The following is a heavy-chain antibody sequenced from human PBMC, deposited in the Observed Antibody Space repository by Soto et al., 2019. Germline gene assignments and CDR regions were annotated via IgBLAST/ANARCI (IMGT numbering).Heavy chain of an antibody. J-gene: IGHJ4*02. D-gene: IGHD2-15*01. Sequence: GASVKVSCKASGGSLSTNPISWVRQAPGQGLEWMGGTGSGTGPGNHAQKFQGRLTVTADKSTSTVYMELTNLSSEDTAVYYCARRDSGGFYRFFDSWGQGPLVTVSS. CDR2: TGSGTGPG. CDR3: ARRDSGGFYRFFDS. CDR1: GGSLSTNP. V-gene: IGHV1-69*06.